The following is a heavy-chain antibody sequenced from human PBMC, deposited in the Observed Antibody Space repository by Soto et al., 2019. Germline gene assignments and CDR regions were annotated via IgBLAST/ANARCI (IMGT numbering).Heavy chain of an antibody. CDR3: AVTQLWFGRFDP. CDR2: IYYSGST. J-gene: IGHJ5*02. D-gene: IGHD3-10*01. Sequence: PSQTLSLTCTVSGGSISSSSYYWGWIRQPPGKGLEWIGSIYYSGSTYYNPSLKSRVTISVDTSKNQFSLKLSSGTAADTAVYYCAVTQLWFGRFDPWGQGTVVTVSS. CDR1: GGSISSSSYY. V-gene: IGHV4-39*01.